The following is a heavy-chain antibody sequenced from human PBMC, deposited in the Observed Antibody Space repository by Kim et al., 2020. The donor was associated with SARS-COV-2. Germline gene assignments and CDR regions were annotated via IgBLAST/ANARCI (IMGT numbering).Heavy chain of an antibody. CDR2: LSPAGDKT. CDR3: AKDLQAGGDDYGTGSFAYS. J-gene: IGHJ1*01. CDR1: GFNFRGFA. Sequence: GGSLRLSCAASGFNFRGFAMTWVRQTPGKGLEWVSALSPAGDKTYYAGSVKGRFTISRDNTKNTLYLQMDSLRPEDTAVYYCAKDLQAGGDDYGTGSFAYSWGQGTRVTVSP. V-gene: IGHV3-23*01. D-gene: IGHD2-21*02.